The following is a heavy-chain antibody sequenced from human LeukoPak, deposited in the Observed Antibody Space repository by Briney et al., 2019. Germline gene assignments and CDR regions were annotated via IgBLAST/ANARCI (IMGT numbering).Heavy chain of an antibody. CDR1: GFTFSGHF. CDR2: INQDGSEK. Sequence: GGSLRLSCAASGFTFSGHFMSWVRQAPGKGLEWVANINQDGSEKYYVESVKGRFTISRDNARDSLYLQMNSLRAEDTAVYYCARAEYYYGSGTTLGVDWGQGTLVTVSP. CDR3: ARAEYYYGSGTTLGVD. D-gene: IGHD3-10*01. J-gene: IGHJ4*02. V-gene: IGHV3-7*01.